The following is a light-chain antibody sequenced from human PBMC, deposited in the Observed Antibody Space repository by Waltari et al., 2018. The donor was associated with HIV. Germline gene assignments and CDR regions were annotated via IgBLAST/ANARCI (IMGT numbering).Light chain of an antibody. J-gene: IGKJ1*01. Sequence: EIVMTQSPGTLSVSPGERATLPCRASTSDSSKFAWYQQKPGQAPTLLIYGASTRATGIPGRFSGSGSGTEFTLTISSLQSEDSAVYYCQQYNNSPPCTFGQGTKVEIK. V-gene: IGKV3-15*01. CDR1: TSDSSK. CDR3: QQYNNSPPCT. CDR2: GAS.